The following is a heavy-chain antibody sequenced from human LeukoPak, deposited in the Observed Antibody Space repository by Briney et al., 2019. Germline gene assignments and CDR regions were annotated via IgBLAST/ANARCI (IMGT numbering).Heavy chain of an antibody. D-gene: IGHD4-17*01. CDR3: ARGHGDYIGSYWYFDL. CDR1: GFTFSSYA. V-gene: IGHV3-23*01. CDR2: ISGSGGST. J-gene: IGHJ2*01. Sequence: PGGSLRLSCAASGFTFSSYAMSWVRQAPGKGLEWVSAISGSGGSTYYADSVKGRFTISRDNSKNTLYLQMNSLRAEDTAVYYCARGHGDYIGSYWYFDLWGRGTLVTVSS.